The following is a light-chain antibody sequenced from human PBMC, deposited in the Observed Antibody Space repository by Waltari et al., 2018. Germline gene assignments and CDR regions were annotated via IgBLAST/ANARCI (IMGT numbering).Light chain of an antibody. CDR2: WAS. CDR1: QSVLPTNNKNY. J-gene: IGKJ2*01. Sequence: DIVVTQSPASLAVSLGERATNHCKSSQSVLPTNNKNYLAWYQQKPGQPPKLLIYWASTRASGVPSRFSGSGSGTDFTLTISSLQAEDVAVYYCQQYYSAPNTFGQGTKLEI. CDR3: QQYYSAPNT. V-gene: IGKV4-1*01.